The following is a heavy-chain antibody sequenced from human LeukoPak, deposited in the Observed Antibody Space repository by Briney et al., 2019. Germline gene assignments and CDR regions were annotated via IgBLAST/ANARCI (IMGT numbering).Heavy chain of an antibody. D-gene: IGHD2-2*01. V-gene: IGHV3-48*03. Sequence: GGSLRLSCAASGFTFSSCEMNWVRQAPGKGLEWVSYISSSGSTIYYADSVKGRFTISRDNAKNSLYLQMNSLRAEDTAVYYCAREGGSAAPDYWGQGTLVTVSS. J-gene: IGHJ4*02. CDR2: ISSSGSTI. CDR1: GFTFSSCE. CDR3: AREGGSAAPDY.